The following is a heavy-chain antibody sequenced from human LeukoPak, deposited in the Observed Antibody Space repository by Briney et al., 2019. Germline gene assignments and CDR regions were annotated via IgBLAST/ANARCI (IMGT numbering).Heavy chain of an antibody. V-gene: IGHV1-18*01. CDR3: ARWEPSGQKRWYFDL. Sequence: ASVKVSCKASGYTFTSYGISWVRRATGQGLEWMGWISAYNGNTNYAQKLQGRATITTDTCTSTAYKELRSLRSDDTAVYYCARWEPSGQKRWYFDLWGRGTLVTVSS. CDR2: ISAYNGNT. D-gene: IGHD2-15*01. CDR1: GYTFTSYG. J-gene: IGHJ2*01.